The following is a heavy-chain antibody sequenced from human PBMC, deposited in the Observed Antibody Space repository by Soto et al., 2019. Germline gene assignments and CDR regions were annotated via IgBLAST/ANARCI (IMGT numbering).Heavy chain of an antibody. CDR2: INAGNGNT. Sequence: QVQLVQSGAEEKKPGASVKVSCKASGYTFTSYAMHWVRQAPGQRLEWMGWINAGNGNTKYSQKFQGRVTITRDTSASKAYMELSSLRSEDTAVYYCAFRSGVVAAKDAFDIWGQGTMVTVSS. CDR1: GYTFTSYA. J-gene: IGHJ3*02. D-gene: IGHD2-15*01. CDR3: AFRSGVVAAKDAFDI. V-gene: IGHV1-3*05.